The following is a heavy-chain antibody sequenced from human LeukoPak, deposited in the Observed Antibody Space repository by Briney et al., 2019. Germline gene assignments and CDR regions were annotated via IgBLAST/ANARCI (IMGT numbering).Heavy chain of an antibody. CDR3: ARGALVLSVVLYNWFDP. CDR1: GGSSITYY. V-gene: IGHV4-34*01. CDR2: INHSVST. Sequence: SETLSLTCAVPGGSSITYYWSWICHPPGKGLEWMGEINHSVSTNNNTSLLSRVVLSVQKSTTQLSLKLSSVTAADTAVYYCARGALVLSVVLYNWFDPWGQGTLVAVSS. J-gene: IGHJ5*02. D-gene: IGHD2/OR15-2a*01.